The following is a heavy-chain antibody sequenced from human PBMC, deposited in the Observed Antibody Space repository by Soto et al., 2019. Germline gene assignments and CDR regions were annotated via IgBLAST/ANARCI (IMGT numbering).Heavy chain of an antibody. Sequence: QVQLVESGGGVVQPGGSLRLSCAASGFTFSDYGMNWVRQSPGKGLEWLAIVSYDGTSTYYADSVKGRFAISRDNSENTVSLQMNNLRADDTAMYFCAKVFDPWYRDYVYYFDVWGRGALVTVSS. CDR3: AKVFDPWYRDYVYYFDV. J-gene: IGHJ2*01. CDR1: GFTFSDYG. D-gene: IGHD4-17*01. CDR2: VSYDGTST. V-gene: IGHV3-30*18.